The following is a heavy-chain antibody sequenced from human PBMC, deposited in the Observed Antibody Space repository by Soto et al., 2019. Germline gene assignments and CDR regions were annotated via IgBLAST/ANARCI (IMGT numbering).Heavy chain of an antibody. CDR3: ARGAIGYYYGSGRLNWFDP. J-gene: IGHJ5*02. CDR1: GGSISSGDYY. V-gene: IGHV4-30-4*01. Sequence: SETLSLTCTVSGGSISSGDYYWSWIRQPPGKGLEWIGYIYYSGSTYYNPSLKSRVTISVDTSKNQFSLKLSSVTAADTAVYYCARGAIGYYYGSGRLNWFDPWGQGTLVTAPQ. CDR2: IYYSGST. D-gene: IGHD3-10*01.